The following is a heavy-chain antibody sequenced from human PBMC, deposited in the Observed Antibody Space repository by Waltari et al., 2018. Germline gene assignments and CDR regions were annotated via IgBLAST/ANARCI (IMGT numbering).Heavy chain of an antibody. Sequence: EVLLVESGGGLVQPGGSLSLSCVVSGFTLSTYNMNWVRQAPGKGLGWVSYISSGGGTIYYADSVKGRFTISRDNARNSLYLQMNNLRAEDTAVYYCATRGGISNWGLDYWGQGTLVTVSS. V-gene: IGHV3-48*04. CDR1: GFTLSTYN. J-gene: IGHJ4*02. CDR2: ISSGGGTI. CDR3: ATRGGISNWGLDY. D-gene: IGHD7-27*01.